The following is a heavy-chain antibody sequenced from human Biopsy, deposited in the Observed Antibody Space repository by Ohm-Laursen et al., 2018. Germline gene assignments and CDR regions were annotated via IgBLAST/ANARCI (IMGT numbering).Heavy chain of an antibody. Sequence: SDTLSLTCHVSGGDINNYYWSWIRQPAGKGLEWIGYVSDRGSTNYNPSLRGRVSISVDTSNRQFSLRLTSVTAADTAVFFCARLYRLDDYWNDDPPDAFDVWGQGTMATVPS. D-gene: IGHD3-3*01. CDR2: VSDRGST. J-gene: IGHJ3*01. V-gene: IGHV4-59*07. CDR1: GGDINNYY. CDR3: ARLYRLDDYWNDDPPDAFDV.